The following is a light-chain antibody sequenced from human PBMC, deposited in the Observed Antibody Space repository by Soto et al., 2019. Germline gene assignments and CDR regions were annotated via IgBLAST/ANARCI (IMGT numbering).Light chain of an antibody. CDR1: QSISSY. V-gene: IGKV1-39*01. Sequence: DIQMTQSPSSLSASVGDRVTITCRASQSISSYLNWYQQKPGTASKLLIYDASTLQSGVPSRFSGSGSGTDFTLTISNLQPEDFATFYCQQSFSRPMYTFGQGTKVDI. CDR3: QQSFSRPMYT. CDR2: DAS. J-gene: IGKJ2*01.